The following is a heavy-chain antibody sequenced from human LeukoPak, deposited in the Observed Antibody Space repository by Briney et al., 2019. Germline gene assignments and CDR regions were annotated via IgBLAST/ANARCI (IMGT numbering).Heavy chain of an antibody. D-gene: IGHD2-15*01. CDR1: GGSISSSSYY. CDR2: IYYSGST. Sequence: SETLSLTCTVSGGSISSSSYYWGWIRQPPGKGLEWIGSIYYSGSTYYNPSLKSRVTISVDTSKNQFSLKLSSVTAADTAVYYCARAGKSYSLHFDYWGQGTLVTVSS. V-gene: IGHV4-39*07. CDR3: ARAGKSYSLHFDY. J-gene: IGHJ4*02.